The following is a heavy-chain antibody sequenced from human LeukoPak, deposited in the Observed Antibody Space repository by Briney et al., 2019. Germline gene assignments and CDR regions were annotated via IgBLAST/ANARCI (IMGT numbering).Heavy chain of an antibody. J-gene: IGHJ3*02. V-gene: IGHV3-7*01. CDR3: ARPKMLYAFDI. CDR1: GFTFSSYW. CDR2: IKQDGSEK. Sequence: GGSLRLSCAASGFTFSSYWMSCVRQSPGKGLGGVANIKQDGSEKYYEASVKGRFTISRDNAKNQLYLQMNTLTAEDTAVYYCARPKMLYAFDIWGQGTMVTVSS. D-gene: IGHD3-10*02.